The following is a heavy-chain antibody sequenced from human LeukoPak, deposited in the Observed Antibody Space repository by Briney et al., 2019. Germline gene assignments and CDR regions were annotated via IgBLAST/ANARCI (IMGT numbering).Heavy chain of an antibody. CDR1: GFTFSSYA. Sequence: GGSLRLSCAASGFTFSSYAMNWVRQAPGKGLEWVSAISGSGGSTYYADSVKGRFTISRDNSKNTLYLQMNSLRAEDTAVYYCAKVHSDNMIGFDYWGQGTLVTVSS. V-gene: IGHV3-23*01. CDR2: ISGSGGST. D-gene: IGHD3-22*01. CDR3: AKVHSDNMIGFDY. J-gene: IGHJ4*02.